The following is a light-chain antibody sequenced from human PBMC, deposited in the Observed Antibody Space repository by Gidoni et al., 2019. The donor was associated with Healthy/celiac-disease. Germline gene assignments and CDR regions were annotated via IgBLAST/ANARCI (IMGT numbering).Light chain of an antibody. CDR3: CSYAGSYTFEV. Sequence: QSALTQPRSVSGSPGQSVTISCTGTSSDVGGYNYVSWHQQHPGKAPKLMIYDVSKRPSGVPDRVSGSKAGNTASLTISGLQAEDEADYYCCSYAGSYTFEVFGGGTKLTVL. J-gene: IGLJ2*01. CDR1: SSDVGGYNY. V-gene: IGLV2-11*01. CDR2: DVS.